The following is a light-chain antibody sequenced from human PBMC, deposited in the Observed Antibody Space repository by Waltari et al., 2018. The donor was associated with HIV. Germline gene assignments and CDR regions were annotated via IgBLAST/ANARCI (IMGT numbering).Light chain of an antibody. CDR3: YSTDNTGHPS. J-gene: IGLJ3*02. CDR1: ALPKNY. V-gene: IGLV3-10*01. CDR2: EDN. Sequence: SYELRQPPSASVSPGQTARITCSGDALPKNYAYWYQQKSGLAPVLVIYEDNKRPSGIPERFSGSSSGTMATLTIDGAQVEDEGDYYCYSTDNTGHPSFGGGTKVTVL.